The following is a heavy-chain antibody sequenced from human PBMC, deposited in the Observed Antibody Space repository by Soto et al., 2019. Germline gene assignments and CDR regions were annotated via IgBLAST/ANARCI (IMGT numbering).Heavy chain of an antibody. CDR1: GFTVSSNY. CDR2: IYSGGST. CDR3: ARALYYYDILTGSSPYYFDY. D-gene: IGHD3-9*01. V-gene: IGHV3-66*01. J-gene: IGHJ4*02. Sequence: PGGSLRLSCAASGFTVSSNYMSWVRQAPGKGLEWVSVIYSGGSTYYADSVKGRFTISRDNSKNTLYLQMNSLRAEDTAVCYCARALYYYDILTGSSPYYFDYWGQGTLVTVSS.